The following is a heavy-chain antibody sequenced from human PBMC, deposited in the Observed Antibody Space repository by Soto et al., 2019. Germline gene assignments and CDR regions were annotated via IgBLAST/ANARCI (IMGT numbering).Heavy chain of an antibody. CDR1: GGSISNSNW. J-gene: IGHJ4*02. V-gene: IGHV4-4*02. CDR2: IYHSGST. D-gene: IGHD1-26*01. CDR3: AHRPIVGAAI. Sequence: QVQLQESGPGLVKPSGTLSLTCGVFGGSISNSNWWTWVRQPPGKGLEWIGEIYHSGSTIYNSSLMSRVTISLDKVNNQFSLKLTSVTAADTAVYYCAHRPIVGAAIWGQGTLVTVSS.